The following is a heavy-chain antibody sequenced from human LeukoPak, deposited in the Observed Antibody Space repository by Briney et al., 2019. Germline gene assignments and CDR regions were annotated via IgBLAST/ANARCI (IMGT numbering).Heavy chain of an antibody. J-gene: IGHJ4*02. CDR2: IYISGAS. Sequence: PSETLSLTCTVSGGSISNKHYYWSRIRQPAGKGLEWIGRIYISGASNYNPSLKSRVTISLDTSKNQFSLKLSSVTAADTAVYYCTRDSFRGRFYFDSWGQGTLVAVSS. V-gene: IGHV4-61*02. CDR3: TRDSFRGRFYFDS. D-gene: IGHD3-10*01. CDR1: GGSISNKHYY.